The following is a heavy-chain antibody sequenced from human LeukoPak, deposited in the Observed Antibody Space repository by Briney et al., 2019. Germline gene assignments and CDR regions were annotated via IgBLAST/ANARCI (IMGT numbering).Heavy chain of an antibody. J-gene: IGHJ4*02. D-gene: IGHD2-15*01. CDR2: VDPEDGET. CDR3: AARLRYCSGGSCYSGLDY. CDR1: GYTFTDYY. V-gene: IGHV1-69-2*01. Sequence: ATVKLSCKVSGYTFTDYYMHWVQQAPGKGLEWMGLVDPEDGETIYAEKFQGRVTITADTSTDTAYMELSSLRSEDTAVYYCAARLRYCSGGSCYSGLDYWGQGTLVTVSS.